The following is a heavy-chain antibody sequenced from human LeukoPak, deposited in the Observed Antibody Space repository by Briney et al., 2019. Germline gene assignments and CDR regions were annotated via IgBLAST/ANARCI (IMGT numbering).Heavy chain of an antibody. CDR3: AKVRRGYSGYAPLDY. CDR2: ISSTSTTI. CDR1: GFTFSIYS. J-gene: IGHJ4*02. D-gene: IGHD5-12*01. V-gene: IGHV3-48*01. Sequence: PGGSLRLSCAASGFTFSIYSMNWVRQAPGKGLEWLSYISSTSTTIYEADSVKGRFTISRDNSKNTLYLQMNSLRAEDTAVYYCAKVRRGYSGYAPLDYWGQGTLVTVSS.